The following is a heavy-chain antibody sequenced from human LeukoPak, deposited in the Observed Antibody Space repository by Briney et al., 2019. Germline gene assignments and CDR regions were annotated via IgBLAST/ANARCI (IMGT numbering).Heavy chain of an antibody. CDR3: ARETVVAATRYYYYGMDV. CDR1: GGSISSYY. J-gene: IGHJ6*02. Sequence: SETLSLTCPVDGGSISSYYWSWIRQPAGKGLEWIGRIYTSGSTNYNPSLKSRVTMSVDTSKNQFSLKLRSVTAADTAVYYGARETVVAATRYYYYGMDVWGQGTTVTVSS. V-gene: IGHV4-4*07. CDR2: IYTSGST. D-gene: IGHD2-15*01.